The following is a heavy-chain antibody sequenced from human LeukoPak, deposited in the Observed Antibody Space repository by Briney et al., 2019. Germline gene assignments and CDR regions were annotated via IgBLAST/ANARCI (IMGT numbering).Heavy chain of an antibody. CDR2: IYYSGST. J-gene: IGHJ4*02. Sequence: SETLSLTCTVSGGSISSYYWSWIRQLPGKGLEWIGYIYYSGSTNYNPSLKSRVTISVDTSKNQFSLKLSSVTAADTAVYYCARGGYDSSGYYYVDYWGQGTLVTVSS. V-gene: IGHV4-59*01. CDR3: ARGGYDSSGYYYVDY. CDR1: GGSISSYY. D-gene: IGHD3-22*01.